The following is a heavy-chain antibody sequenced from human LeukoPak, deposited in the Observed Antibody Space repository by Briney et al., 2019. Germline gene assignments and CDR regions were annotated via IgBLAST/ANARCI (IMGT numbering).Heavy chain of an antibody. CDR1: GFTFSSYA. CDR3: AKDQDPYSGSYDYFDY. V-gene: IGHV3-23*01. Sequence: PGGSLRLSCAASGFTFSSYAMSCVRQAPREGLEWVSAISGSGGSTYYADSVKGRFTISRDNSKNTLYLQMNSLRAEDTAVYYCAKDQDPYSGSYDYFDYWGQGTLVTVSS. CDR2: ISGSGGST. J-gene: IGHJ4*02. D-gene: IGHD1-26*01.